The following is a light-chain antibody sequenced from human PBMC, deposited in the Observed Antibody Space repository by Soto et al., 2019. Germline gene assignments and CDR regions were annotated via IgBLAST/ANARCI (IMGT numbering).Light chain of an antibody. J-gene: IGKJ3*01. CDR2: GAS. CDR1: QSVSSSY. CDR3: QQYGSSPPVT. V-gene: IGKV3-20*01. Sequence: EIVLTQSPDTLSLSPGERAILSCRASQSVSSSYLAWYQQKPGQAPRLLVYGASSRATGIPDRFSGSGSGTDFTLTISRLEPEDFAVYYCQQYGSSPPVTFGPGNKVDIK.